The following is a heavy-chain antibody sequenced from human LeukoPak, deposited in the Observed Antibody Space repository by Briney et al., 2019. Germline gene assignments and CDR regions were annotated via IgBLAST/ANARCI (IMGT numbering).Heavy chain of an antibody. CDR2: INHSGGT. J-gene: IGHJ4*02. V-gene: IGHV4-34*01. CDR1: GASFNGYY. Sequence: SETLSLTCAVYGASFNGYYWSWLRQPPGKGLEWIGEINHSGGTNYNPSLKSRVTISLDTSKNQFSLKLSSVTAADTAVYYCARGKITGDYWGQGTLVTVSS. CDR3: ARGKITGDY. D-gene: IGHD1-14*01.